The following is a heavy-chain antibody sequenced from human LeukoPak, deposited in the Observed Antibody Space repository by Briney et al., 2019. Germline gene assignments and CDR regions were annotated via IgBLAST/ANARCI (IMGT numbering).Heavy chain of an antibody. D-gene: IGHD3-3*01. J-gene: IGHJ4*02. Sequence: PSETLSLTCTVSGGSISSSGYYWGWIRQPPGKGLEWIGSIYYSGSTYYNPSLKSRVTISVDTSKNQFSLKLSSVTAADTAVYYCARGDFWSGFYNYWGQGTLVTVSS. CDR2: IYYSGST. CDR3: ARGDFWSGFYNY. CDR1: GGSISSSGYY. V-gene: IGHV4-39*07.